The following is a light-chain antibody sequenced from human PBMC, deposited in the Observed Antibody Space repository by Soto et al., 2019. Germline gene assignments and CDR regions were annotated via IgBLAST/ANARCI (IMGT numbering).Light chain of an antibody. CDR3: QHYNSYPPYT. CDR2: KAS. CDR1: QSISSW. J-gene: IGKJ2*01. Sequence: DIPMTQSPSTLSASVGDRVTITCRASQSISSWLAWYQQRPGKAPNLLIYKASSLKSGVPSRFSGSGSGTEFTLTISSLQPDDFATYYCQHYNSYPPYTFGQGTKLEIK. V-gene: IGKV1-5*03.